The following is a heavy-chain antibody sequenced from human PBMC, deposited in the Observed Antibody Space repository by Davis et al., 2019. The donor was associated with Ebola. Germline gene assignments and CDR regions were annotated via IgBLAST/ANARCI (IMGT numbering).Heavy chain of an antibody. J-gene: IGHJ4*02. CDR1: GYSFASYW. V-gene: IGHV5-51*01. D-gene: IGHD6-19*01. CDR2: IYPGDSDT. Sequence: GGSLRLSCKGSGYSFASYWIGWVRQMPGKGLEWMGIIYPGDSDTRYSPSFQGQVSISADKSISTAYLQWSSLKASDTAMYYCTSIAVAGPNFDYWGQGTLVTVSS. CDR3: TSIAVAGPNFDY.